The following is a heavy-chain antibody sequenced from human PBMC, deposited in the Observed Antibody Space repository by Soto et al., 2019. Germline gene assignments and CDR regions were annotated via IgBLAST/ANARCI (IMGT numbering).Heavy chain of an antibody. V-gene: IGHV2-5*02. CDR2: IYWDDDK. Sequence: QITLKESGPTLVKPTQTLTLTCTFSGFSLSTSGVGVGWIRQPPGKALEWLALIYWDDDKRYSPSLKSRLTITKDTPKNQVVLTMTNMDPVDTATYYCAHSKKGLLDDNDSFDIWAQGTMVTVSS. CDR1: GFSLSTSGVG. D-gene: IGHD3-9*01. CDR3: AHSKKGLLDDNDSFDI. J-gene: IGHJ3*02.